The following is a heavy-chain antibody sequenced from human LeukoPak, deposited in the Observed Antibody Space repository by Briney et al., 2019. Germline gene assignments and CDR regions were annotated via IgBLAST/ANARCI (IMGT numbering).Heavy chain of an antibody. J-gene: IGHJ3*02. Sequence: XKASGGTFISYAISWVRQAPGQGLEWMGGIIPIFGTANYAQKFQGRVTITADESTSTAYMELSSLRSEDTAVYYCARGSGYVSAFDIWAKGQWSPSLQ. CDR3: ARGSGYVSAFDI. V-gene: IGHV1-69*01. D-gene: IGHD3-10*01. CDR1: GGTFISYA. CDR2: IIPIFGTA.